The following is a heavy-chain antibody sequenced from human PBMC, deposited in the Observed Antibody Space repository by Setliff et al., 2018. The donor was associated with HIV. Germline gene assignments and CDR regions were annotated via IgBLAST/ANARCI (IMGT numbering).Heavy chain of an antibody. D-gene: IGHD2-2*01. CDR3: AREYCSSTSCSYYFDY. CDR2: MFYSGST. CDR1: GGSISSYY. J-gene: IGHJ4*02. V-gene: IGHV4-59*01. Sequence: SETLSLTCTVSGGSISSYYWNWIRQPPGKGLEWIGNMFYSGSTNYNPSLKSRVTMSVDTSNNQFSLKLSSVTAADTAVYHCAREYCSSTSCSYYFDYWGQGTLVTVSS.